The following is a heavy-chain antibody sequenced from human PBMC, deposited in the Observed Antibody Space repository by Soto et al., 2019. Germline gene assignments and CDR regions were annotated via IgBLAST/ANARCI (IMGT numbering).Heavy chain of an antibody. J-gene: IGHJ4*02. CDR2: IIPVSGAA. Sequence: QVQLVQSGAEVKKPGSSVKVSCKASGGTFGSYAFSWVRQAPGQGLEWMGGIIPVSGAAHYAQRFQGRVTITADESTITAYRELSSLSSQDTAVYYCATALGCRSTSCTLDYWGQGTRVIVSS. V-gene: IGHV1-69*01. CDR3: ATALGCRSTSCTLDY. D-gene: IGHD2-2*01. CDR1: GGTFGSYA.